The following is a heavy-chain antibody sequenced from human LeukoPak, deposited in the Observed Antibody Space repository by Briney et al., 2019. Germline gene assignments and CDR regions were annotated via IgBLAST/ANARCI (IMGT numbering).Heavy chain of an antibody. CDR1: GYTFTGYY. D-gene: IGHD3-22*01. Sequence: ASVKVSCKASGYTFTGYYMHWVRQAPGQGLEWMGIINPSGGSITYAQMFQGRVTMTGDMSTSTVYMELSSLRSEDTSVYYCARGRHYYESSDYYYEGDAFDVWGQGTMVTVSS. J-gene: IGHJ3*01. CDR3: ARGRHYYESSDYYYEGDAFDV. CDR2: INPSGGSI. V-gene: IGHV1-46*01.